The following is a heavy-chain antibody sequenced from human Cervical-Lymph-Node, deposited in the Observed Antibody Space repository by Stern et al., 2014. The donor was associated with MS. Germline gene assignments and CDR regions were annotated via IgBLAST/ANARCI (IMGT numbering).Heavy chain of an antibody. CDR2: IWYDGSNK. CDR3: ARDCKLRYYYYGMDV. Sequence: QLVQSGGGVVQPGRSLRLSCAASGFTFSSYGMHWVRQAPGKGLEWVAVIWYDGSNKYYADSVKGRVTISRDNSKNTLYLQMNSLRAEDTAVYYCARDCKLRYYYYGMDVWGQGTTVTVSS. V-gene: IGHV3-33*01. CDR1: GFTFSSYG. D-gene: IGHD1-26*01. J-gene: IGHJ6*02.